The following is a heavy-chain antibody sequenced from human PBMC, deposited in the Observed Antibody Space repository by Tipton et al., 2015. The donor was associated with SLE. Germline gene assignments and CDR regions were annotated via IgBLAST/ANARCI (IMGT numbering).Heavy chain of an antibody. V-gene: IGHV4-34*01. CDR1: SGSFSGYH. CDR2: INYSGST. D-gene: IGHD2-15*01. J-gene: IGHJ5*02. Sequence: TLSLTCAIYSGSFSGYHWSWIRQPPGKGLEWIGEINYSGSTNYNPSLKSRATISVDTSKNQFSLKLSSVTAADTAVYYCARQVTNRWHVVWFDPWGQGTLVTVSS. CDR3: ARQVTNRWHVVWFDP.